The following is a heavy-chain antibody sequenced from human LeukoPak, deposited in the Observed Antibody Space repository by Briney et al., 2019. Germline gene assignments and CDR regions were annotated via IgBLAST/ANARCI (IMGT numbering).Heavy chain of an antibody. CDR3: ARGGYHAYYLDY. J-gene: IGHJ4*02. CDR2: IYGGGST. Sequence: GGSLRLSCAASGFTVSSNYMSWVRQAPGKGLEWVSVIYGGGSTYYADSVKGRFTISRDTFKNTVNLQMNSLRAEDTAVYYCARGGYHAYYLDYWGQGSLVTVSS. D-gene: IGHD5-18*01. CDR1: GFTVSSNY. V-gene: IGHV3-53*01.